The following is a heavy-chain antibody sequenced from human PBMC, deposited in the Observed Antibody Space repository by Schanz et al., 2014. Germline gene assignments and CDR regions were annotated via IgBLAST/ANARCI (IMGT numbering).Heavy chain of an antibody. CDR2: IWFDGNNK. CDR3: ARQPFYHYGMDV. J-gene: IGHJ6*02. CDR1: GFTFSAYG. Sequence: QVQLVESGGGVVQPGRSLRLSCAASGFTFSAYGMHWVRQAPGKGLEWVAVIWFDGNNKFYADSVKGRFTISRDNAKNSLYLQMNSLRAEDTAVYYCARQPFYHYGMDVWGHGTTVTVSS. V-gene: IGHV3-33*01.